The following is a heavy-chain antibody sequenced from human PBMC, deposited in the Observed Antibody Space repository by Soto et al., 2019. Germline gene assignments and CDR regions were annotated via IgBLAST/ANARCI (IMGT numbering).Heavy chain of an antibody. V-gene: IGHV4-28*03. Sequence: PSETLSLTCAVSGYSISSSNWWGWIRQPPGKGLEWIGYIYYSGTTYYNPSLKSRVTMSVDTSKNQFSLKLTSVTAEDTAVYYCARDGYKEVEQLVSNWFDPWGQGTLVTVSS. CDR2: IYYSGTT. CDR1: GYSISSSNW. J-gene: IGHJ5*02. D-gene: IGHD6-13*01. CDR3: ARDGYKEVEQLVSNWFDP.